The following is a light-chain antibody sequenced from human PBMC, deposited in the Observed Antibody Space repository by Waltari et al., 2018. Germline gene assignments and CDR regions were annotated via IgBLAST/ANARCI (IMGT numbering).Light chain of an antibody. Sequence: QPALPPPASVSGSPGQSLTIPCTGTSSDVGNYKRVPWYQQHPGKAPNLMIYAVSKRPSGVSDRFSGSKSGDMASLTISGLQPEDEAEYFCSSYAGSSKGVFGGGTKVTVL. J-gene: IGLJ2*01. CDR3: SSYAGSSKGV. CDR1: SSDVGNYKR. CDR2: AVS. V-gene: IGLV2-23*02.